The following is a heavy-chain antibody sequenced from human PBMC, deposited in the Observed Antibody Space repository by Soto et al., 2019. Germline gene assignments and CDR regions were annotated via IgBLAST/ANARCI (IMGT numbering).Heavy chain of an antibody. CDR3: ARVIFCNGGSCYTGFDY. D-gene: IGHD2-15*01. J-gene: IGHJ4*02. V-gene: IGHV6-1*01. CDR1: GDSVSSNSAA. CDR2: TYYRSKWYN. Sequence: SQTLSLTCAISGDSVSSNSAAWNWIRQSPSRGLEWLGRTYYRSKWYNDYAVSVKSRITINPDTSKNKFSLQLNSVTPEDMAVYYCARVIFCNGGSCYTGFDYWGQGTLVTVSS.